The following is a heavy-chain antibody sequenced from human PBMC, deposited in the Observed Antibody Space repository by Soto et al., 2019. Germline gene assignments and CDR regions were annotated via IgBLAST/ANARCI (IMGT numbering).Heavy chain of an antibody. Sequence: PGESLKISCKGSGYSFTSYWISWVRQMPGKGLEWMGRIDPSDSYTNYSPSFQGHVTISADKSISSAYLQWSSLKASDTAMYYCARDHLTYYYGSGRDYYYGMDVWGQGT. CDR2: IDPSDSYT. CDR1: GYSFTSYW. J-gene: IGHJ6*02. D-gene: IGHD3-10*01. V-gene: IGHV5-10-1*01. CDR3: ARDHLTYYYGSGRDYYYGMDV.